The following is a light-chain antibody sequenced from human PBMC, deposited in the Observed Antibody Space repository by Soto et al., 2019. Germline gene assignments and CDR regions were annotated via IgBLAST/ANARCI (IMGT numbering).Light chain of an antibody. CDR2: AAS. Sequence: DIQMTQSPSSLSASVGDRVTITCRASQTIINYLNWYQQKPGKAPKLLIYAASTLQSGVPSRFSGSGSGTDFTLSIGSLQPEDFATYYCQQSYSTPRTVGQGTKVEIK. V-gene: IGKV1-39*01. CDR1: QTIINY. J-gene: IGKJ1*01. CDR3: QQSYSTPRT.